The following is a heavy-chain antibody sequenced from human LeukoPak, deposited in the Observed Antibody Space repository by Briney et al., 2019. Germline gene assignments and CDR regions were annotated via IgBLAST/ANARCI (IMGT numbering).Heavy chain of an antibody. Sequence: PGKSLTLSCVASQFTFSHYGMHWVRQAPGKGLEWVAVIWNDGSSQYYSDSVKGRFTISRDNFQNTVYLQMNSLRAEDTAVYYCAMTPLSGYALNWFDPWGQGTLVTVPS. D-gene: IGHD5-12*01. J-gene: IGHJ5*02. CDR1: QFTFSHYG. CDR2: IWNDGSSQ. V-gene: IGHV3-33*01. CDR3: AMTPLSGYALNWFDP.